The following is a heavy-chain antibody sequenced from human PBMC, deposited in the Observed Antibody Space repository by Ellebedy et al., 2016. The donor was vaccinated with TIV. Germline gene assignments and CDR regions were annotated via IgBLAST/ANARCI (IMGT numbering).Heavy chain of an antibody. V-gene: IGHV4-59*01. D-gene: IGHD4-17*01. CDR2: IYYSGST. Sequence: SETLSLXXTVSGGSISSYYWSWIRQPPGKGLEWIGYIYYSGSTNYNPSLKSRVTISVDTSKNQFSLKLSSVTAAATAVYYCARTQRDYGDYSIYFDYWGQGTLVTVSS. CDR3: ARTQRDYGDYSIYFDY. CDR1: GGSISSYY. J-gene: IGHJ4*02.